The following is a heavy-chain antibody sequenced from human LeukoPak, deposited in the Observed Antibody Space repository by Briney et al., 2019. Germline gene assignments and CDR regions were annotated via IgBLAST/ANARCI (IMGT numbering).Heavy chain of an antibody. D-gene: IGHD6-13*01. CDR2: FYHSGST. Sequence: PSETLSLTCAVSGYSISSGYYWGWIRQPPGKGLEWIGNFYHSGSTNYNPSLKSRVTISVDTSKNQFSLKLSSVTAADTAVYYCATGRGYSSSWYWFDPWGQGTLVTVSS. CDR3: ATGRGYSSSWYWFDP. J-gene: IGHJ5*02. CDR1: GYSISSGYY. V-gene: IGHV4-38-2*01.